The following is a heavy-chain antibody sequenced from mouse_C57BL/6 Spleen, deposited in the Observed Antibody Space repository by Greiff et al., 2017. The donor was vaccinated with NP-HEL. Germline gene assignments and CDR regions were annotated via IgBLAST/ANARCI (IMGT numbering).Heavy chain of an antibody. CDR3: ARQGYFDV. Sequence: VQLQQSGAELARPGASVKMSCKASGYTFTSYTMHWVKQRPGQGLEWIGYINPSSGYTKYNQKFKDKATLTADKSSSTAYMQLSSLTSEDSAVYYGARQGYFDVWGTGTTVTVSS. J-gene: IGHJ1*03. CDR1: GYTFTSYT. V-gene: IGHV1-4*01. CDR2: INPSSGYT.